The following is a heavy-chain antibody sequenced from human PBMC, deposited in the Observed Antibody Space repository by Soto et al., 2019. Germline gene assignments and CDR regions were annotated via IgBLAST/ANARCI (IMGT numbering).Heavy chain of an antibody. V-gene: IGHV3-21*01. D-gene: IGHD3-3*01. CDR1: GFTFSSYS. Sequence: GGSLRLSCAASGFTFSSYSMNWVRQAPGKGLEWVSSISSSSSYIYYADSVKGRFTISRDNAKNSLYLQMNSLRAEDTAVYYCARFHEDFWSGYYPFDYWGQGTLVTVSS. J-gene: IGHJ4*02. CDR2: ISSSSSYI. CDR3: ARFHEDFWSGYYPFDY.